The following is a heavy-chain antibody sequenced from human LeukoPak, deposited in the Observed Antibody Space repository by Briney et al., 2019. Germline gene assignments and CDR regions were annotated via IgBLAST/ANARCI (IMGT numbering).Heavy chain of an antibody. Sequence: ASVKVSCKASGYTFTGYYMHWVRQAPGQGLEWMGWINPNSGSTNYAQKFQGRVTMTRDTSISTAYMELSRLRSDDTAVYYCARDRGTMVRGVIWDYGMDVWGQGTTVTVSS. CDR1: GYTFTGYY. V-gene: IGHV1-2*02. CDR3: ARDRGTMVRGVIWDYGMDV. CDR2: INPNSGST. J-gene: IGHJ6*02. D-gene: IGHD3-10*01.